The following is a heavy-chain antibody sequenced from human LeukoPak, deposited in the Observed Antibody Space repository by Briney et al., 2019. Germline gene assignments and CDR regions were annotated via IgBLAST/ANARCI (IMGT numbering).Heavy chain of an antibody. Sequence: GGSLRLSCAASGFTFSSSGMHWARQAPGKGLEWVAFIQYDERNKFYADSVKGRFTISRDTSTNTLFLQMNSLRADDTALYYCAQDHPLIAMWGQGPLVTVSS. CDR3: AQDHPLIAM. CDR1: GFTFSSSG. J-gene: IGHJ4*02. CDR2: IQYDERNK. V-gene: IGHV3-30*02. D-gene: IGHD2/OR15-2a*01.